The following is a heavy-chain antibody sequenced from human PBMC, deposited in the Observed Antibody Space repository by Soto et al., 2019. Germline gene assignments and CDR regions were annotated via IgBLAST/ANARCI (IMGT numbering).Heavy chain of an antibody. D-gene: IGHD6-6*01. CDR3: ARGRNRRPIDY. V-gene: IGHV4-34*01. Sequence: SETLSLTCAVYGGSFSGYYWSWIRQPPGKGLEWIGEINHSGSTNYNPSLKGRVTISVDTSKNQFSLKLSSVTAADTAVYYCARGRNRRPIDYWGQGTLVTVSS. CDR1: GGSFSGYY. J-gene: IGHJ4*02. CDR2: INHSGST.